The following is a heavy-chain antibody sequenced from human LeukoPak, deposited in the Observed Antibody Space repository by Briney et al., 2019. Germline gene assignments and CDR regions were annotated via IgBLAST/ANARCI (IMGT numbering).Heavy chain of an antibody. CDR2: IIPIFGTA. CDR3: AAYAPPDFDY. D-gene: IGHD2-2*01. CDR1: GGTFSSYA. Sequence: ASVKVSCKGSGGTFSSYAISWVRQAPGQGLEWMGGIIPIFGTANYAQKFQGRVTITADESTSTAYMELSSLRSEDTAVYYCAAYAPPDFDYWGQGTLVTVSS. J-gene: IGHJ4*02. V-gene: IGHV1-69*13.